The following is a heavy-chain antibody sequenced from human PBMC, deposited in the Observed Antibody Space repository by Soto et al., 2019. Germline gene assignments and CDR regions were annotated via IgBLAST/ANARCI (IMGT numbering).Heavy chain of an antibody. D-gene: IGHD1-26*01. CDR3: TRDQGGSYDSWFDP. CDR1: FTFSMYS. J-gene: IGHJ5*02. Sequence: EVQVVESGGGLVQPGGSLRLSCSFTFSMYSMNWVRQAPGKGLEWVASISSGGTYIKYADSVKGRFTISRDNAKNSVSLQMNSLRVDETAVYFCTRDQGGSYDSWFDPWGKGTLVTVSS. V-gene: IGHV3-21*01. CDR2: ISSGGTYI.